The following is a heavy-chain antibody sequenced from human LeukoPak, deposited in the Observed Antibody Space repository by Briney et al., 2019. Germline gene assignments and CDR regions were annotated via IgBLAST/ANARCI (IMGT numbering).Heavy chain of an antibody. Sequence: GGSLRLSCAASGFTFSSYAMSWVRQAPGKGLEWVSAISGSGGSTFYADSVKGRFTISRDNSKTTLYLQMNSLRAEDTAVYYCAKDIQEAGSYSSFDYWGQETLVTVSS. CDR1: GFTFSSYA. J-gene: IGHJ4*02. CDR3: AKDIQEAGSYSSFDY. V-gene: IGHV3-23*01. CDR2: ISGSGGST. D-gene: IGHD1-26*01.